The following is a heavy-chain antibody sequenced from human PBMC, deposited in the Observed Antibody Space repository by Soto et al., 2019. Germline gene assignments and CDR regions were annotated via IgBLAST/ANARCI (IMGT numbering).Heavy chain of an antibody. CDR3: ARGGDYSNHNCFDP. Sequence: GASVKVSCKASGYTFTGYYMHWVRQAPGQGLEWMGWINPNSGGTNYAQKFQGWVTMTRDTSISTAYMELSRLRSDDTAVYYCARGGDYSNHNCFDPWGQGTLVTVSS. V-gene: IGHV1-2*04. CDR1: GYTFTGYY. D-gene: IGHD4-4*01. J-gene: IGHJ5*02. CDR2: INPNSGGT.